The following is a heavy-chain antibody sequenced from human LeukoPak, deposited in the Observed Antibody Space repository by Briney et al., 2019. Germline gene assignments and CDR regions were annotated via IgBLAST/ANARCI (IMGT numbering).Heavy chain of an antibody. CDR2: IYDTGST. CDR3: ARNKYYYGSGNYGVPNWFDP. J-gene: IGHJ5*02. CDR1: GGSMRSGHHS. V-gene: IGHV4-30-2*03. D-gene: IGHD3-10*01. Sequence: PSETLSLTCAVSGGSMRSGHHSWTWIRQPPGKGLEWIGHIYDTGSTYYNPSLKSRVTISVDTSKNQFSLKLNSVTAADTAVYYCARNKYYYGSGNYGVPNWFDPWGQGTLVTVSS.